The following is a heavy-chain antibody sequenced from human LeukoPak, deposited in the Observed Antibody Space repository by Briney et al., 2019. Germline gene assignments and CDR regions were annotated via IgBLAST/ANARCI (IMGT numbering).Heavy chain of an antibody. CDR2: IYYSGST. V-gene: IGHV4-30-4*08. Sequence: SQTLSLTCTVSGGSISSGDYYWSWIRQPPGKGLEWIGYIYYSGSTYYNPSLKSRVTISVDTSKNQFSLKLSSVTAADTAVYYCARWGLRGYSYGLDYWGQGTLVTVSS. CDR3: ARWGLRGYSYGLDY. J-gene: IGHJ4*02. CDR1: GGSISSGDYY. D-gene: IGHD5-18*01.